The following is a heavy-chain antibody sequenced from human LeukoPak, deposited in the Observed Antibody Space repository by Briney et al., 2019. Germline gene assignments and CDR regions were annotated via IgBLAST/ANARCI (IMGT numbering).Heavy chain of an antibody. J-gene: IGHJ4*02. CDR3: ARGGLTIAEATTSWYLDY. CDR2: AWYDGSNK. CDR1: GFTFSTYG. V-gene: IGHV3-33*01. Sequence: GGSLRLSCAVSGFTFSTYGMHSVRQAQGKGLEWVALAWYDGSNKNYADSVKGRFTISRDNSKNTLYLQMNSLRGEDTAVYLCARGGLTIAEATTSWYLDYWGRGTLVTVSS. D-gene: IGHD1-26*01.